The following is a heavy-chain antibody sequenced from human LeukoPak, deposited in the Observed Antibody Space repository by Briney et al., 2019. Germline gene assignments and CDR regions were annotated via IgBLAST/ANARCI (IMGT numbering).Heavy chain of an antibody. Sequence: SETLSLTCTLSGGSIRSYYWSWIRQPPGKGLEWIGYIYYSGSTKYNPSLKSQVTISVDTSKNQFSLKLSSVTAADTAVYYCAGLIQGGYGVDYWGQGTLVTVSS. D-gene: IGHD4-17*01. CDR3: AGLIQGGYGVDY. CDR2: IYYSGST. J-gene: IGHJ4*02. CDR1: GGSIRSYY. V-gene: IGHV4-59*08.